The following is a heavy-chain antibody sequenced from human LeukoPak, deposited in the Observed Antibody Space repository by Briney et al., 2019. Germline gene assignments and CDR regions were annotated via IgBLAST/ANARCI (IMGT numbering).Heavy chain of an antibody. D-gene: IGHD1-26*01. CDR1: GYSFTSYW. J-gene: IGHJ4*02. V-gene: IGHV5-51*01. CDR3: ARRRDLYSGSYYPFDY. Sequence: GESLKISCKGSGYSFTSYWIGWVRQMPGKGLKWMGIVYPGDSDARYSPSFQGQVTISADKSISTAYLQWSSLKASDTAMYYCARRRDLYSGSYYPFDYWGQGTLVTVSS. CDR2: VYPGDSDA.